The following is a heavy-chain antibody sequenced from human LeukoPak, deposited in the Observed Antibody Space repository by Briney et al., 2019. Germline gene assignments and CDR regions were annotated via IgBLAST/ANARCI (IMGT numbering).Heavy chain of an antibody. J-gene: IGHJ4*02. V-gene: IGHV3-23*01. CDR3: ARDGLSSGYSDDYYFDY. D-gene: IGHD3-22*01. CDR2: ISGSGGST. Sequence: GGSLRLSCAASGFTFSSYAMSWVRQAPGKGLEWVSAISGSGGSTYYADSVKGRFTISRDNSKNTLYLQMNSLRGEDTAVYYCARDGLSSGYSDDYYFDYWGQGTLVTVSS. CDR1: GFTFSSYA.